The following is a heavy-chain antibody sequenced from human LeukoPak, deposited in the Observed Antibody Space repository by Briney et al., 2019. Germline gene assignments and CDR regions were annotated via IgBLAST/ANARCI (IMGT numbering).Heavy chain of an antibody. V-gene: IGHV3-48*03. CDR2: VSKSGGTM. CDR3: ATAVI. CDR1: GFTFGSYE. J-gene: IGHJ3*02. Sequence: GGSVRVSCEACGFTFGSYEMNWFRQAPGKGLEWVSYVSKSGGTMKNADSVKGRFTVSRDNAKNSLYLQMNSLTAEDTAVYYCATAVIRGRGTMVTVSS.